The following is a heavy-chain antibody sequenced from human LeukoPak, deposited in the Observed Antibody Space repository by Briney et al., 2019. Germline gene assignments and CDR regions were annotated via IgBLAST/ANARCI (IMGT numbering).Heavy chain of an antibody. J-gene: IGHJ4*02. CDR1: GFTFSSYA. V-gene: IGHV3-23*01. CDR3: AKDDSSSSVFDY. Sequence: PGGSLRLSYAAAGFTFSSYAMSWVRQAPGKGLEWVSAISGSGGSTYYADSVKGRFTISRDNSKNTLYLQMNSLGAEDTAVYYCAKDDSSSSVFDYWGQGTLVTVSS. D-gene: IGHD6-6*01. CDR2: ISGSGGST.